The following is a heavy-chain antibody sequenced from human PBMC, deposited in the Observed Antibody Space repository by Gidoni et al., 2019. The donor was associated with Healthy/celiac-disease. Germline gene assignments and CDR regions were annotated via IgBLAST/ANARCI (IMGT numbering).Heavy chain of an antibody. Sequence: QVQLVESGGGVVQPGRSLRLSCAASGLTFSSYGMHWVRQAPGKGLEWVSVISYDGSNKYYADSVKGRFTISRDNSKNTLYLQMNSLRAEDTAVYYCAKGIGTWFDPWGQGTLVTVSS. CDR2: ISYDGSNK. V-gene: IGHV3-30*18. CDR1: GLTFSSYG. J-gene: IGHJ5*02. D-gene: IGHD1-7*01. CDR3: AKGIGTWFDP.